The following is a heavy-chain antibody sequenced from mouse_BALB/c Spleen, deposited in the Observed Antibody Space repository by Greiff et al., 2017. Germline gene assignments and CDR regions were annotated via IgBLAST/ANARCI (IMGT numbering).Heavy chain of an antibody. Sequence: DVKLVESGGGLVQPGGSLKLSCAASGFTFSSYTMSWVRQTPEKRLEWVAYISNGGGSTYYPDTVKGRFTISRDNAKNTLYLQMSSLKSEDTAMYYCARRWGDSYAMDYWGQGTSVTVAS. CDR2: ISNGGGST. V-gene: IGHV5-12-2*01. CDR1: GFTFSSYT. CDR3: ARRWGDSYAMDY. J-gene: IGHJ4*01.